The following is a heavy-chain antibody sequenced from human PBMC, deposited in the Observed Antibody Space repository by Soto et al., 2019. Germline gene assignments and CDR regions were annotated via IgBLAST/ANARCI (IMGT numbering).Heavy chain of an antibody. D-gene: IGHD3-3*01. J-gene: IGHJ2*01. CDR3: ARAPNYDD. CDR2: ISGGGGTR. V-gene: IGHV3-48*03. CDR1: GFTFSNYE. Sequence: EVQLVESGGRLIQPGGSLRLSCAVSGFTFSNYEMNWVRQTPGKGLEWLAYISGGGGTRYYADSVQGRFTISRDNSKNTLYLQMNSLRAEDTAVYYCARAPNYDDCGRG.